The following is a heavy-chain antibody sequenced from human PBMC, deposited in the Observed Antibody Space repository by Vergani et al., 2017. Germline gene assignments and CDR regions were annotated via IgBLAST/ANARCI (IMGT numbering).Heavy chain of an antibody. CDR1: GGSISSGGYS. D-gene: IGHD3-3*01. CDR3: ARGRYDFWSGYPYDSNWFDP. CDR2: IYHSGST. Sequence: QLQLQESGSGLVKPSQTLSLTCAVSGGSISSGGYSWSWIRQPPGKGLEWIGYIYHSGSTYYNPSLKSRVTISVDTSKNQFSLKLSSVTAADTAVYYCARGRYDFWSGYPYDSNWFDPWGQGTLVTVSS. J-gene: IGHJ5*02. V-gene: IGHV4-30-2*01.